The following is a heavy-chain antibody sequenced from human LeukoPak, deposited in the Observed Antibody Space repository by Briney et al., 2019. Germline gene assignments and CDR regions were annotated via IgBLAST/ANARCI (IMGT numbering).Heavy chain of an antibody. V-gene: IGHV3-23*01. J-gene: IGHJ5*02. CDR1: GFTFSNYA. CDR3: AKDRTGYSYGYFLSP. Sequence: GSLRLSCAASGFTFSNYAMTWVRQAPGRGLEWVSTISDNGSGGSTYYADSVKGRFTISRDNSKNTLYLQMNSLRDEDTAVYYCAKDRTGYSYGYFLSPWGQGTLVTVSS. CDR2: ISDNGSGGST. D-gene: IGHD5-18*01.